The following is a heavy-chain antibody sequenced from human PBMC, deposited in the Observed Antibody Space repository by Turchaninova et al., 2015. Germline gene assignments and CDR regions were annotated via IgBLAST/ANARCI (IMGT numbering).Heavy chain of an antibody. CDR3: SRGVVGATTAFDI. CDR1: GGSFSGYY. J-gene: IGHJ3*02. Sequence: QVQLQQWGAGLLKPSETLSLTCAVYGGSFSGYYWSWIRQPPGKGLEWFGEINHNGSTNYNPSLKSRVTRSVDPSKNQFSLKLNAVTAADTAVYYCSRGVVGATTAFDIWGQGTMVTVSS. D-gene: IGHD1-26*01. CDR2: INHNGST. V-gene: IGHV4-34*01.